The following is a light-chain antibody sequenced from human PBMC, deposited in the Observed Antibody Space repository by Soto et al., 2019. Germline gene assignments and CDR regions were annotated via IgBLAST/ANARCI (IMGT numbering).Light chain of an antibody. Sequence: EIVMTQSPATLSVSPGERATLSCRVSQSVSSNLAWYQKKSGQAPRLLIFGASTRATGIPARFGGSGSGTEFTLTISSLQSEDFAVYYCQQYKNWPLTFGGGTKVDIK. V-gene: IGKV3-15*01. J-gene: IGKJ4*01. CDR1: QSVSSN. CDR3: QQYKNWPLT. CDR2: GAS.